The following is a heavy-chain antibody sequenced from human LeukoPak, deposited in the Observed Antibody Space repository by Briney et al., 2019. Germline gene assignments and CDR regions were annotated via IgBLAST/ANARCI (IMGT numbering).Heavy chain of an antibody. J-gene: IGHJ5*02. V-gene: IGHV4-61*01. CDR1: GGSISSSSYY. CDR2: IYYSGST. D-gene: IGHD6-6*01. Sequence: SETLSLTCTVSGGSISSSSYYWGWIRQPPGKGLEWIGYIYYSGSTNYNPSLKSRVTISVDTSKNQFSLKLSSVTAADTAVYYCAREYSSSPQRGFDPWGQGTLVTVSS. CDR3: AREYSSSPQRGFDP.